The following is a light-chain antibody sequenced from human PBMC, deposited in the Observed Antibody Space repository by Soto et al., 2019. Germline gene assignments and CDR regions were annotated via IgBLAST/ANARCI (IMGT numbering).Light chain of an antibody. CDR1: SSDVGASDF. J-gene: IGLJ2*01. V-gene: IGLV2-14*01. CDR3: SSYIINSTLVI. CDR2: EVS. Sequence: QSALTQPASVSESPGQSITISCTGTSSDVGASDFVSWYQQHPGKAPELIIYEVSNRPSGISNRFSGSKSGNTASLTISGLQAEDGADYYCSSYIINSTLVIFGGGTKLTVL.